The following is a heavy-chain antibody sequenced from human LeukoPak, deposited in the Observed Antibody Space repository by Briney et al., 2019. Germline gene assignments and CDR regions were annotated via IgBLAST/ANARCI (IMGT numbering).Heavy chain of an antibody. D-gene: IGHD2-15*01. V-gene: IGHV4-39*01. CDR2: IYYSGST. Sequence: PSETLSLTCTVSGGSISSSSYYWGWIRQPPGKGLEWIGSIYYSGSTYYNPSLKRRVTISVDTSKNQYSLKLSSVTAADTAVYYCARWGCSGGSCYSDYWGQGTLVTVSS. CDR3: ARWGCSGGSCYSDY. CDR1: GGSISSSSYY. J-gene: IGHJ4*02.